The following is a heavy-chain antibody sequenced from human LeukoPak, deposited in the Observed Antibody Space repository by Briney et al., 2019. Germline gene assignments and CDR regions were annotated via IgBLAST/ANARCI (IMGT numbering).Heavy chain of an antibody. Sequence: PGGSLRLSCAASGFTFSSYAMHWVRQAPGKGLEWGAVISYDGSNKYYADSVKGRFTISRDNSKNTLYLQMTSLRAEDTAVYYCARDLGIGCSGGSCYFKGALAYWGQGTLVTVSS. CDR1: GFTFSSYA. D-gene: IGHD2-15*01. CDR3: ARDLGIGCSGGSCYFKGALAY. CDR2: ISYDGSNK. J-gene: IGHJ4*02. V-gene: IGHV3-30*04.